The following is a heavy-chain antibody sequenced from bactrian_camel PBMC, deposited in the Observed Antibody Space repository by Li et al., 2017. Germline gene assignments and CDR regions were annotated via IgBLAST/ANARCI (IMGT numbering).Heavy chain of an antibody. Sequence: VQLVESGGGLVQPGGSLRLSCAASGFTFSTYDMSWVRQAPGKGLEWVSSINVAGSTYYADSMRGRFTISRDNAKNMLYLQLNSLATEDTAMYYCAKVHPQWVDYEANYWGQGTQVTVS. CDR3: AKVHPQWVDYEANY. D-gene: IGHD1*01. CDR2: INVAGST. V-gene: IGHV3S40*01. J-gene: IGHJ4*01. CDR1: GFTFSTYD.